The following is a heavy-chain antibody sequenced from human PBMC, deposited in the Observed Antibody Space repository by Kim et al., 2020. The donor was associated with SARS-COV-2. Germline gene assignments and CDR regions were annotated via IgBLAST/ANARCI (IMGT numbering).Heavy chain of an antibody. J-gene: IGHJ4*02. D-gene: IGHD6-13*01. CDR1: GGSISSYY. CDR3: ARELVPYYFDY. V-gene: IGHV4-59*01. Sequence: SETLSLTCTVSGGSISSYYWSWIRQPPGKGLEWIGYIYYSGSTNYNPSLTSRVTISVDTSKNQFSLKLSSVTAADTAVYYCARELVPYYFDYWGQGTLVTVSS. CDR2: IYYSGST.